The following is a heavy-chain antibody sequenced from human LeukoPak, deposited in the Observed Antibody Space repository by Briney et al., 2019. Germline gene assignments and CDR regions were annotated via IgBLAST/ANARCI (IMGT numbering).Heavy chain of an antibody. CDR1: GFTFDDYA. J-gene: IGHJ3*02. CDR3: AKGRYSYGFDAFDI. V-gene: IGHV3-9*03. D-gene: IGHD5-18*01. CDR2: ISWNSGSI. Sequence: PGRSLRLSCAASGFTFDDYAMHWVRQAPGKGLEWVSGISWNSGSIGYADSVKGRSTISRDNAKNSLYLQMNSLRAEDMALYYCAKGRYSYGFDAFDIWGQGTMVTVSS.